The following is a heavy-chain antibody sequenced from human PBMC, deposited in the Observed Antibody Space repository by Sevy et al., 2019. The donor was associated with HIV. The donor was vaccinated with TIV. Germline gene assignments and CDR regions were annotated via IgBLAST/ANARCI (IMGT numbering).Heavy chain of an antibody. Sequence: GGSLRLSCAASGFALNSFAMHWVRQTPDKGLEWLAVLSYDAADTYYADSVKGRFSISRDNSKNTPYLQRSSLRLEDTAVYYCARAGVPSNFPEHPRLYFDFWGQGPWVTVSS. V-gene: IGHV3-30*07. J-gene: IGHJ4*02. CDR1: GFALNSFA. D-gene: IGHD6-6*01. CDR3: ARAGVPSNFPEHPRLYFDF. CDR2: LSYDAADT.